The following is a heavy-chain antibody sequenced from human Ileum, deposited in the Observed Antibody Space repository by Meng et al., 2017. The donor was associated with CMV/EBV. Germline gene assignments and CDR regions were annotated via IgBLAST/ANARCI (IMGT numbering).Heavy chain of an antibody. V-gene: IGHV3-23*01. CDR1: GFTFNGYA. D-gene: IGHD3-10*01. CDR3: AKTGYYYGSGLTDWFDP. CDR2: ISASGGNT. Sequence: GESLKISCAASGFTFNGYAMTWVRQAPGKGLEWVSSISASGGNTYYADSVKGRFTISRDNSKSTLYLQMNTLRADDTAVYYCAKTGYYYGSGLTDWFDPWGQGTLVTVSS. J-gene: IGHJ5*02.